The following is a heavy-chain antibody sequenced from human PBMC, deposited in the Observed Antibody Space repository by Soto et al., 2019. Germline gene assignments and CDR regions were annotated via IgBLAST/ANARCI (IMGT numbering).Heavy chain of an antibody. CDR1: GGSITNYY. J-gene: IGHJ4*03. Sequence: SETLSLTCTVSGGSITNYYYSWIRQPPGKGLEWIGYIFHTGTTSYNPSLKSRVTLSVDTCQSQFSLKLNSVTAADTAVYYCTTEAYHTSRSLAFDIWGPGTLVTVSS. CDR2: IFHTGTT. CDR3: TTEAYHTSRSLAFDI. D-gene: IGHD3-3*01. V-gene: IGHV4-59*08.